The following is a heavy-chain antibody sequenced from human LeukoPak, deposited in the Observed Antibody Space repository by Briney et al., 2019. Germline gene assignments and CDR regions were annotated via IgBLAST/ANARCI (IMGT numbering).Heavy chain of an antibody. J-gene: IGHJ4*02. CDR3: AKLTGDATDY. V-gene: IGHV3-30*02. D-gene: IGHD7-27*01. CDR2: IRYDGSNK. Sequence: GGSLRLSCAASGFTFSSYSMNWVRQAPGKGLEWVAFIRYDGSNKYYADSVKGRFTISRDNSKNTLYLQMNSLRAEDTAVYYCAKLTGDATDYWGQGSLVTVSS. CDR1: GFTFSSYS.